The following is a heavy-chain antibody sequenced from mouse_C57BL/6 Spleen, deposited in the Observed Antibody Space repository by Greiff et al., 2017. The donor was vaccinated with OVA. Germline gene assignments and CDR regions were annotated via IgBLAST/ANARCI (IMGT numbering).Heavy chain of an antibody. J-gene: IGHJ4*01. V-gene: IGHV1-15*01. CDR2: IDPETGGT. CDR1: GYTFTDYE. CDR3: TRSEYYYGSSYGSPYAMYY. D-gene: IGHD1-1*01. Sequence: QVQLQQSGAELVRPGASVTLSCKASGYTFTDYEMHWVKQTPVHGLEWIGAIDPETGGTAYNQKFKGKAILTADKSSSTAYMELRSLTSEDSAVYYCTRSEYYYGSSYGSPYAMYYWGQGTSVTVSS.